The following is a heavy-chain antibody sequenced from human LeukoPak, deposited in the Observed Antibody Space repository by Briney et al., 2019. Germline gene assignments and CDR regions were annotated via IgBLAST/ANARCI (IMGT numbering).Heavy chain of an antibody. D-gene: IGHD3-9*01. J-gene: IGHJ4*02. Sequence: KPSGTLSLTCAVSGGSISSSNWWSWVRQPPGKGLEWIGEIYHSGSTNYNPSLKSRVTISVDKSKNQFSLKLSSVTAADTAVYYCAGSHDILTGYYGYWGQGTLVTVSS. V-gene: IGHV4-4*02. CDR2: IYHSGST. CDR3: AGSHDILTGYYGY. CDR1: GGSISSSNW.